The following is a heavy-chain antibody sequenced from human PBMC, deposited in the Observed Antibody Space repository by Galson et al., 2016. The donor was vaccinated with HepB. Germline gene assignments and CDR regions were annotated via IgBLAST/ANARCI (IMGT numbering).Heavy chain of an antibody. V-gene: IGHV1-69*13. CDR3: ARGRGRFWIGPYYYAMDV. Sequence: SVKVSCKASGVSGGTFRSSVFSWVRQAPGQGLEWMGGIITAFGTPNYAQKFQGRVTITADESTTTVYMELRRLKSDDTAVHYCARGRGRFWIGPYYYAMDVWGQGTTVTVSS. CDR2: IITAFGTP. J-gene: IGHJ6*02. D-gene: IGHD3-3*01. CDR1: GVSGGTFRSSV.